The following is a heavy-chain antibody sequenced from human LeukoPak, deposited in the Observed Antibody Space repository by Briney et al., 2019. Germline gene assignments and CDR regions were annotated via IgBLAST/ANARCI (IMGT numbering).Heavy chain of an antibody. CDR1: GFTFGTYG. V-gene: IGHV3-30*02. CDR3: ARGETARRGALDN. D-gene: IGHD6-6*01. Sequence: PGGSLRLSCAASGFTFGTYGMHWVRQAPGKGLEWVAFIRSDGSYRFYAGSVKGRFTTSRDNSKNALFLQMNSLRVEDTAVYSCARGETARRGALDNWGQGTLVTVSS. J-gene: IGHJ4*02. CDR2: IRSDGSYR.